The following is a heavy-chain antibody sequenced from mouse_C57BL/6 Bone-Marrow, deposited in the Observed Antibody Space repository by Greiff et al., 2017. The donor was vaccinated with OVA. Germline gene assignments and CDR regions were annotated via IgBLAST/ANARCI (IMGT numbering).Heavy chain of an antibody. D-gene: IGHD1-1*01. J-gene: IGHJ1*03. V-gene: IGHV1-81*01. CDR2: IYPRSGNT. Sequence: VKLMESGAELARPGASVKLSCKASGYTFTSYGISWVKQRTGQGLEWIGEIYPRSGNTYYNEKFKGKATLTADKSSSTAYMELRSLTSEDSAVYFCARRYYGSSYDWYFDAWGTGTTVTVSS. CDR3: ARRYYGSSYDWYFDA. CDR1: GYTFTSYG.